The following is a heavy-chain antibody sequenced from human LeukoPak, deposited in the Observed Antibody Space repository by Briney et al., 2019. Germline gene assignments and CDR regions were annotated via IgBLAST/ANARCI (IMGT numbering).Heavy chain of an antibody. J-gene: IGHJ3*02. D-gene: IGHD5-12*01. CDR2: ISSSSTTI. CDR3: AKFGYSGYRYSFDI. Sequence: GGSLRLSCAASGFTFSAFSMSWVRQAPGMGLEWLSYISSSSTTIHYADSVKGRFTISRDNAKSSLYLQMNSLRDEDTAVYYCAKFGYSGYRYSFDIWGQGTMVTVSS. CDR1: GFTFSAFS. V-gene: IGHV3-48*02.